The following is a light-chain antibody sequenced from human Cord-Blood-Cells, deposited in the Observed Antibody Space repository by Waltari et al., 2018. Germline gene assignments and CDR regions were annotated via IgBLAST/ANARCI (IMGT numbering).Light chain of an antibody. J-gene: IGKJ4*01. CDR3: QKYNSAPLT. V-gene: IGKV1-27*01. CDR2: PAS. Sequence: DIQMTQSPSSLSASVGDRVTITCRASQGISNYLAWYQQKPGKVPKLLIYPASTWQAGVPSRFSGSGSGTDFSLTISSLQAEDVATYYGQKYNSAPLTFGGGTKVEIK. CDR1: QGISNY.